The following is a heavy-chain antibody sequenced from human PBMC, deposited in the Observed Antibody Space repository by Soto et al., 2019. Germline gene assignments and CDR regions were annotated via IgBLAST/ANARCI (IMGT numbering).Heavy chain of an antibody. CDR2: TYYRSKWYN. CDR1: GDSVSSNSAA. D-gene: IGHD5-18*01. J-gene: IGHJ2*01. V-gene: IGHV6-1*01. Sequence: KQSQTLSLTCAISGDSVSSNSAAWNWIRQSPSRGLEWLGRTYYRSKWYNDYAVSVKSRITINPDTSKNQFSLQLNSVTPEDTAVYYCARAKYPSGYSYGYVWYFDLWGRGTLVTVSS. CDR3: ARAKYPSGYSYGYVWYFDL.